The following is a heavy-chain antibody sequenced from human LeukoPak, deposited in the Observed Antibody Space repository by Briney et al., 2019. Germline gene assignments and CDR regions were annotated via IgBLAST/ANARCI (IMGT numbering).Heavy chain of an antibody. CDR2: IRATAGTT. J-gene: IGHJ5*02. CDR1: GFTFSSYA. CDR3: AKGGFSSWFDP. V-gene: IGHV3-23*01. Sequence: PGGSLRLSCAASGFTFSSYAMSWVRQAPGKGLEWVSTIRATAGTTYYADSVKGRFTISRDNSKNTVYLQMNSLRAEDTAVYYCAKGGFSSWFDPWGQGTLVTVSS. D-gene: IGHD3-16*01.